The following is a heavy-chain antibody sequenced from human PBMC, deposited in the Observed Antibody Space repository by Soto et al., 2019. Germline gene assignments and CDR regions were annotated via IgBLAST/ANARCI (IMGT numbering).Heavy chain of an antibody. CDR1: GFTVGSNY. CDR3: ARDRGAVPGD. J-gene: IGHJ4*02. V-gene: IGHV3-66*01. CDR2: IYGGGST. D-gene: IGHD6-19*01. Sequence: EVQLVESGGGLVQPGGSLRLSCAASGFTVGSNYMSWVRQAPGKGLEWVSVIYGGGSTYYADSVKGRFAISRDKSENTLYLPMNSLRVEDTAVYYCARDRGAVPGDWGQGTLVTVSS.